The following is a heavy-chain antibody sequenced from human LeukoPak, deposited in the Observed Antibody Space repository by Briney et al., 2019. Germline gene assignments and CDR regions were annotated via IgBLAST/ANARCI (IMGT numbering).Heavy chain of an antibody. D-gene: IGHD1/OR15-1a*01. CDR2: FDPEDGET. J-gene: IGHJ4*02. Sequence: GASVKVSYTVSGYTLTELSMHWVRQAPGKGLEWMGGFDPEDGETIYAQKFQGRVTMTEGTSTDTAYMELSSLRSEDTAVYYCATGGNSLAPGFDYWGQGTLVTVSS. CDR1: GYTLTELS. V-gene: IGHV1-24*01. CDR3: ATGGNSLAPGFDY.